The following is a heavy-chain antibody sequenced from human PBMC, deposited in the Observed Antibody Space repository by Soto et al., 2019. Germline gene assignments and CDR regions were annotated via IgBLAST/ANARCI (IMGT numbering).Heavy chain of an antibody. Sequence: QITLKESGPTLVKPTQPLTLTCTFSGFSLSTSGVGVGWIRQPPGKALEWLALIYWDDDKRYSPSLKSRLTIXKXXSKNQVVLTMTNMDPVDTATYYCAHNDDQLPSFDYWGQGTLVTVSS. V-gene: IGHV2-5*02. J-gene: IGHJ4*02. CDR2: IYWDDDK. CDR1: GFSLSTSGVG. D-gene: IGHD2-2*01. CDR3: AHNDDQLPSFDY.